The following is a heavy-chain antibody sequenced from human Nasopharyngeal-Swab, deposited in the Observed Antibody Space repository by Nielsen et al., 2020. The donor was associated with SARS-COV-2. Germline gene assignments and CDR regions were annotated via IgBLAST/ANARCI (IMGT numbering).Heavy chain of an antibody. CDR3: ASFRGPTEY. CDR1: GGSIFTYY. J-gene: IGHJ4*02. D-gene: IGHD3-10*01. Sequence: SETLSLTCTISGGSIFTYYWSWIRQSPGRGLEWVGNIYYSGATKYNPSLKSRVTISVDTSKNQFSLELTSVTAADTAVYYCASFRGPTEYWGLGTQVIVSS. CDR2: IYYSGAT. V-gene: IGHV4-59*13.